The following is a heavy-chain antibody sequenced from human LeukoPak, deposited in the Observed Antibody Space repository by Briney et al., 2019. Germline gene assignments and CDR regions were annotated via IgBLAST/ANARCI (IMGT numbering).Heavy chain of an antibody. CDR2: ISGSGSDT. D-gene: IGHD6-6*01. V-gene: IGHV3-11*06. CDR3: ARCGEVEYSSSFDY. CDR1: GFTFNAFY. Sequence: GGSLRLSCAASGFTFNAFYMSWIRQAPGKGLEWVSYISGSGSDTNYADSVRGRFTISRDNAKNSLYLQMYSLRAEDTAVYYCARCGEVEYSSSFDYWGQGTLVTVSS. J-gene: IGHJ4*02.